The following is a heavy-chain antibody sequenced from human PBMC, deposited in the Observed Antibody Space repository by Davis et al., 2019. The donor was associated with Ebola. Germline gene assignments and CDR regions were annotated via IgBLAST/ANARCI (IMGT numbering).Heavy chain of an antibody. CDR1: GGSISSSSYY. CDR2: IYYSGST. Sequence: PSETLSLTCTVSGGSISSSSYYWGWIRQPPGKGLEWIGSIYYSGSTNYNPSLKSRVTISVDTSKNQFSLKLSSVTAADTAVYYCARERGIVGATKPDYWGQGTLVTVSS. CDR3: ARERGIVGATKPDY. J-gene: IGHJ4*02. D-gene: IGHD1-26*01. V-gene: IGHV4-39*07.